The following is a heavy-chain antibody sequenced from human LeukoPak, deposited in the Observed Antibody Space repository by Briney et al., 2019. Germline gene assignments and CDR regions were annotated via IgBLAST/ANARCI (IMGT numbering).Heavy chain of an antibody. V-gene: IGHV3-48*02. CDR3: ARGEEYYYDSSGYYYGFDY. CDR1: GFTFSSYS. Sequence: GGSLRLSCAASGFTFSSYSMNWVRQAPGKGLEWVSYISSSSSTIYYADSVKGRFTISRDNAKNSLYPQMNSLRDEDTAVYYCARGEEYYYDSSGYYYGFDYWGQGTLVTVSS. D-gene: IGHD3-22*01. J-gene: IGHJ4*02. CDR2: ISSSSSTI.